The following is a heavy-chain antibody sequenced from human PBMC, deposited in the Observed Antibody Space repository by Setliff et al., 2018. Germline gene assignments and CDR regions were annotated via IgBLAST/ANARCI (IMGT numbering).Heavy chain of an antibody. D-gene: IGHD6-19*01. V-gene: IGHV4-61*08. CDR3: AREQWLDPPGYYYMDV. J-gene: IGHJ6*03. CDR1: GYSISSGDYF. CDR2: IYHSGSA. Sequence: PSETLSLTCTVSGYSISSGDYFWSWIRQPPGKGLEWIAYIYHSGSANYNPSLKSRVTMSIDTSKNQFSLKLNSVTAADMAVYYCAREQWLDPPGYYYMDVWAKGTTVTVSS.